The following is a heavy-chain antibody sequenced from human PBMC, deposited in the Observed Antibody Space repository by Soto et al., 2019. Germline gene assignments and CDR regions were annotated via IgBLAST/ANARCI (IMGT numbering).Heavy chain of an antibody. V-gene: IGHV4-38-2*01. CDR1: GYSISSGYD. CDR3: ARARSVAGLDY. Sequence: SETLSLTCAVSGYSISSGYDWGRIRQPPGKGLEWIGNIFHSGRTYYNPSLKSRVALSVDTSKNQFPLKLTSLTAADTAVYYCARARSVAGLDYWGQGTLVTVSS. J-gene: IGHJ4*02. CDR2: IFHSGRT. D-gene: IGHD6-19*01.